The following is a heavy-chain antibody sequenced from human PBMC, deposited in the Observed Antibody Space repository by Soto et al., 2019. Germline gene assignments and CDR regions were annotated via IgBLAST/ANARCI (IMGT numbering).Heavy chain of an antibody. J-gene: IGHJ5*02. D-gene: IGHD6-13*01. CDR1: GASINNTSYY. Sequence: SETLSRTCTVSGASINNTSYYGVWIRQSPGKGLEWIGNIYYSGKTYYSPSLKSRVSISVDASRNQFSLRLSSVTAADTAVYYCGRPWGIGLTPPGPWGQGVLVTVSS. CDR2: IYYSGKT. CDR3: GRPWGIGLTPPGP. V-gene: IGHV4-39*01.